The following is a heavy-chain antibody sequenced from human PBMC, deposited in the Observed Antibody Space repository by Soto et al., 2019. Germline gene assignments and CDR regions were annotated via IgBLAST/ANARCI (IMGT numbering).Heavy chain of an antibody. Sequence: QVQLVQSGAEVKKPGASVKVSCKASGYTFTSYDINWVRQATGQGLEWMRWMNPNSGNTGYAQKFQGRVTMTRNTSRSTPYMELSSLRSEDTAVYYCASEKTSYGMDVWGQGTTVTVPS. CDR3: ASEKTSYGMDV. V-gene: IGHV1-8*01. CDR2: MNPNSGNT. J-gene: IGHJ6*02. CDR1: GYTFTSYD.